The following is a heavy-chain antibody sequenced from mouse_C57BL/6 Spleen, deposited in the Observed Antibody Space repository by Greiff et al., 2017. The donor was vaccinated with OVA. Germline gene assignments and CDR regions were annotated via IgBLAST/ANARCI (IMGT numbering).Heavy chain of an antibody. CDR3: TYYSNYFDY. D-gene: IGHD2-12*01. CDR1: GFTFSNYW. V-gene: IGHV6-3*01. CDR2: IRLKSDNYAT. Sequence: EVHLVESGGGLVQPGGSMKLSCVASGFTFSNYWMNWVRQSPEKGLEWVAQIRLKSDNYATHYAESVKGRFTISRDDSKSSVYLQMNNLRAEDTGIYYCTYYSNYFDYWGQGTTLTVSS. J-gene: IGHJ2*01.